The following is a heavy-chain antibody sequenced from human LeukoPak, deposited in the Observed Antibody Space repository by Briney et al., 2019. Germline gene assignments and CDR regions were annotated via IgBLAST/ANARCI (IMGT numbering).Heavy chain of an antibody. CDR2: IYSDGTT. J-gene: IGHJ6*02. CDR3: ARATYYYGMDV. CDR1: RFTVSDKY. V-gene: IGHV3-66*01. Sequence: GGSLRLSCAASRFTVSDKYMSWVRQAPGKGLEWVSVIYSDGTTYYADSVKGRFTISRDNSKNTLYLQMNSLRAEDTAMYYCARATYYYGMDVWGQGTTVTVSS.